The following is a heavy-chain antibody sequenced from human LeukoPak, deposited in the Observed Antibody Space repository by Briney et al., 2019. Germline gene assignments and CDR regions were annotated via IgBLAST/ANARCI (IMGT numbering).Heavy chain of an antibody. CDR1: GFSFSSNV. CDR2: IPASGGST. CDR3: AKDLVPGSSWADDAFDI. D-gene: IGHD6-13*01. J-gene: IGHJ3*02. Sequence: GGSLRLSCAASGFSFSSNVMIWVRQAPGKGLEWVSSIPASGGSTYYADSVKGRFTISRDNSKNSLYLQMNSLRAEDTAVYYCAKDLVPGSSWADDAFDIWGQGTMVTVSS. V-gene: IGHV3-23*01.